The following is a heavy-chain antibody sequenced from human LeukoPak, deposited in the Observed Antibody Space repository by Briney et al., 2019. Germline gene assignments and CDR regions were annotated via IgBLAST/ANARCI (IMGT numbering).Heavy chain of an antibody. D-gene: IGHD4-17*01. J-gene: IGHJ4*02. CDR3: ARLLYGSNSFDL. CDR2: ISGNNGNT. CDR1: GYTFSTSG. Sequence: ASVKVSCKASGYTFSTSGITWVRQAPGQGLEWMGWISGNNGNTNYAQKFQGRVTMTQDTSTNTAYMELRSLISDDTAMYYCARLLYGSNSFDLWGQGTLVTVSS. V-gene: IGHV1-18*01.